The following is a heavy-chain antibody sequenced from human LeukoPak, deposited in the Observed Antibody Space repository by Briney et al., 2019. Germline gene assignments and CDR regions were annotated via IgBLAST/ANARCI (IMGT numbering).Heavy chain of an antibody. CDR3: TREPDTVTGGV. J-gene: IGHJ4*02. V-gene: IGHV4-59*01. CDR1: GGSISNYY. D-gene: IGHD4-17*01. Sequence: SSETLSLTCTGSGGSISNYYWSWIRQPPGKGLEWIGYISYTENTDYNPSLRSRVTISVDTSKNQFSLTLTSVTAADTAVYYCTREPDTVTGGVWGQGTRVTVSS. CDR2: ISYTENT.